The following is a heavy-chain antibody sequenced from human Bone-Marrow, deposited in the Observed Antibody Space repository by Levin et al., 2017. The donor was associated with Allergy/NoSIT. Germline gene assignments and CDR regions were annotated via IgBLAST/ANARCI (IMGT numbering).Heavy chain of an antibody. CDR2: INPSNGDT. CDR3: ARDTYLDL. V-gene: IGHV1-18*01. J-gene: IGHJ2*01. Sequence: GASVKVSCKASGYTFTKNGIDWMRQAPGQGLEWMGWINPSNGDTKYAQKVQGRVTMTTDTSTSTAYMELRSLRSDDTALYYCARDTYLDLWGRGTLVIVSS. CDR1: GYTFTKNG.